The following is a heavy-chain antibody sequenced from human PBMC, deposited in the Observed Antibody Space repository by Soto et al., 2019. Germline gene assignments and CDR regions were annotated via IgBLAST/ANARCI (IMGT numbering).Heavy chain of an antibody. CDR2: ISSGGGST. Sequence: GGSLRLSCAATGFPFSTYAMNWVRQAPGKGLEWVSGISSGGGSTYYADSVKGRFTISRDNSRNTVYLQMNSLRVDDTAIYYWLTKKEVVTGYLDYWGQGTQVTVSS. V-gene: IGHV3-23*01. J-gene: IGHJ4*02. D-gene: IGHD3-9*01. CDR3: LTKKEVVTGYLDY. CDR1: GFPFSTYA.